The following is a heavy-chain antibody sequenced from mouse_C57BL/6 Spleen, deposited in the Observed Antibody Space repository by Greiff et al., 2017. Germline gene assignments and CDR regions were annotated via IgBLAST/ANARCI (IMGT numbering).Heavy chain of an antibody. V-gene: IGHV5-17*01. J-gene: IGHJ3*01. CDR1: GFTFSDYG. Sequence: EVMLVESGGGLVKPGGSLKLSCAASGFTFSDYGMHWVRQAPEKGLEWVAYISSGSSTIYYADTVKGRVTISRDNAKNTLFLQMTSLRSEDTAMYYCAKLFFAYWGQGTLVTVSA. CDR2: ISSGSSTI. CDR3: AKLFFAY.